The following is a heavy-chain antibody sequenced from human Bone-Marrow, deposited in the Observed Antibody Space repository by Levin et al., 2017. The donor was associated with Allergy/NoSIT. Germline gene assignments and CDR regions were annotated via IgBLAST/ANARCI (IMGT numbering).Heavy chain of an antibody. CDR2: ISSSGNT. V-gene: IGHV4-61*01. D-gene: IGHD4-17*01. Sequence: SQTLSLTCTVSGGSVNSDTYYWSWIRQPPGKGLEWIGYISSSGNTHYKPSLMSRVTISIHTSKNQFSLKLTSVTPADTAVYYCARDDYSDFTGWVWGQGSLVTVSS. J-gene: IGHJ4*02. CDR3: ARDDYSDFTGWV. CDR1: GGSVNSDTYY.